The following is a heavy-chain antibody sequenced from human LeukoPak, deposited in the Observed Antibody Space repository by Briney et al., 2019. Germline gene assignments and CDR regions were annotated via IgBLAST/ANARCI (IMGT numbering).Heavy chain of an antibody. V-gene: IGHV1-18*01. Sequence: ASVKVSCKASGYTFTSYGISWVRQAPGQGLEWMVWISAYNGNTNYAQKLQGRVTMTTDTSTSTAYMELRSLRSDDTAVYYCARTCSSTSCYSGAFDIWGQGTMVTVSS. CDR3: ARTCSSTSCYSGAFDI. CDR2: ISAYNGNT. D-gene: IGHD2-2*02. J-gene: IGHJ3*02. CDR1: GYTFTSYG.